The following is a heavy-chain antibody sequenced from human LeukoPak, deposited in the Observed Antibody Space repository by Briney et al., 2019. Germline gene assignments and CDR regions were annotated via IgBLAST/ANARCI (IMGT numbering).Heavy chain of an antibody. J-gene: IGHJ3*02. V-gene: IGHV1-69*02. CDR2: FIPILGIA. Sequence: SVKVSCMASGGTFSSYTISWVRHAPGQGLEWMGRFIPILGIANYAQKFQGRVTITADKSTSTAYMELSSLRSEDTAVYYCAEGIAVALAFDIWGQGTMVTVSS. CDR3: AEGIAVALAFDI. CDR1: GGTFSSYT. D-gene: IGHD6-19*01.